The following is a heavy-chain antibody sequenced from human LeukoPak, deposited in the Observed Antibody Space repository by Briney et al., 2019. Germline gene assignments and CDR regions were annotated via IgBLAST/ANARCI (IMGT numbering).Heavy chain of an antibody. Sequence: GGSLRLSCAASGFTFSSYAMPWVGQAPGKGQERVAVIWHDGSEKYYIYSVNGRLIISRDNSNNTLYLQMNSLRAEDRAVYYLAKDMCDTALQNFFDPWGQGTLVSV. J-gene: IGHJ5*02. D-gene: IGHD2-21*01. CDR3: AKDMCDTALQNFFDP. CDR1: GFTFSSYA. V-gene: IGHV3-33*06. CDR2: IWHDGSEK.